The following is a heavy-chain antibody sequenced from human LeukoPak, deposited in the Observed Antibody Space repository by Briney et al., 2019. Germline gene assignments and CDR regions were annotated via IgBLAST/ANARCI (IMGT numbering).Heavy chain of an antibody. CDR1: GFTFSDYY. V-gene: IGHV3-11*04. CDR3: ARDLWLAAGYYYMDV. J-gene: IGHJ6*03. CDR2: ISSSGSTI. D-gene: IGHD3-10*01. Sequence: GGSLRLSCAASGFTFSDYYMSWIRQAPGKGLEWVSYISSSGSTIYYADSVKGRFTISRDNAKNSLYLQMNSLRAEDTAVYYCARDLWLAAGYYYMDVWGKGTTVTVSS.